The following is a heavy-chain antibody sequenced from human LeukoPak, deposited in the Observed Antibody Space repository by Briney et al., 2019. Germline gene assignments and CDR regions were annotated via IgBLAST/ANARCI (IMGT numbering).Heavy chain of an antibody. CDR1: GGSFSGYY. V-gene: IGHV4-34*01. J-gene: IGHJ4*02. CDR3: ARHSSGYYYGIREFDY. CDR2: INHSGST. Sequence: SETLSLTCAVYGGSFSGYYWSWIRQPPGKGLEWIGEINHSGSTNYNPSLKSRVTISVDTSKNQFSLKLSSVTAADTAVYYCARHSSGYYYGIREFDYWGQGTLVTVSS. D-gene: IGHD3-22*01.